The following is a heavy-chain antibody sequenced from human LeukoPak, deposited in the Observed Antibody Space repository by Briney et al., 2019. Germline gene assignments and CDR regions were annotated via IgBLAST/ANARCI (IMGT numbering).Heavy chain of an antibody. CDR3: ARGQGGNYYLNYFDY. CDR2: FYYSGST. V-gene: IGHV4-59*01. J-gene: IGHJ4*02. Sequence: SETLSLTCTVQGGSFSNYYWSWIRQPPRKGLDWIGHFYYSGSTTYSPSLKSRVTISVDTSRNQFSLTLTSVSAADTAVYFCARGQGGNYYLNYFDYWGQGALVTVSS. D-gene: IGHD1-26*01. CDR1: GGSFSNYY.